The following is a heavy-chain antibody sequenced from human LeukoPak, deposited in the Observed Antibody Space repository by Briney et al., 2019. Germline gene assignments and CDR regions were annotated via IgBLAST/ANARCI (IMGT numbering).Heavy chain of an antibody. J-gene: IGHJ4*02. CDR1: GYTFTSYY. CDR2: INPSGGST. Sequence: ASVKVSCKASGYTFTSYYMHWVRQAPGQGLEWMGIINPSGGSTSYAQKFQGRVTMTRDMSTSTAYMELSSLRSEDTAVYYCASPSPDDYYDSSGYSSYYFDYWGQGTLVTVSS. D-gene: IGHD3-22*01. V-gene: IGHV1-46*01. CDR3: ASPSPDDYYDSSGYSSYYFDY.